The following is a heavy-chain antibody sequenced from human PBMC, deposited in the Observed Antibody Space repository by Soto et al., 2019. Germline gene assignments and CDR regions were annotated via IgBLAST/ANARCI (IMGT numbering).Heavy chain of an antibody. CDR3: AKKVNSGSGSQFFDY. Sequence: GGSLRLSCAASGFTFSGYSMSWVRQAPGKGLEWVSGFRSGGDDDTTYYADSVRGRFTISRDNSKNTLFLQMNSLRAEDTAIYYCAKKVNSGSGSQFFDYWGQGTLVTVSS. V-gene: IGHV3-23*01. CDR1: GFTFSGYS. D-gene: IGHD3-10*01. J-gene: IGHJ4*02. CDR2: FRSGGDDDTT.